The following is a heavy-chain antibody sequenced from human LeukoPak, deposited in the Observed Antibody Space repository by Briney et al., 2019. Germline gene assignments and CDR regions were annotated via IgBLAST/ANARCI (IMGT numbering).Heavy chain of an antibody. Sequence: SVKVSCKASGDTFSSYAISWVRQAPGQGLEWMGRIIPILGIANYAQKFQGRVTITADKSTSTAYMELSSLRSEDTAVYYCAREVGYYDSSGYYLFDYWGQGTLVTVSS. CDR3: AREVGYYDSSGYYLFDY. J-gene: IGHJ4*02. CDR1: GDTFSSYA. V-gene: IGHV1-69*04. D-gene: IGHD3-22*01. CDR2: IIPILGIA.